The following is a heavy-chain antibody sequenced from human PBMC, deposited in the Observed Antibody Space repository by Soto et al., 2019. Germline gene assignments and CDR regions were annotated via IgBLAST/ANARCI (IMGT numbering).Heavy chain of an antibody. Sequence: SETLSLTCTVSGGSISSGDYYWSWIRQPPGKGLEWVGYIYYIGSTYYNPSLGSRVTISVDTSKNQFSLKLSSVTAADTAVSYCAGLYPYESSGYHLDYWSQGTLVTVSS. CDR1: GGSISSGDYY. V-gene: IGHV4-30-4*01. D-gene: IGHD3-22*01. J-gene: IGHJ4*02. CDR2: IYYIGST. CDR3: AGLYPYESSGYHLDY.